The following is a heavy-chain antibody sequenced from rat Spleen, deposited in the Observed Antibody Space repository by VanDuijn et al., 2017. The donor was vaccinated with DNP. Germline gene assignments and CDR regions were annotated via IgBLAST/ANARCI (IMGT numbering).Heavy chain of an antibody. CDR3: TTSDSSYPNWFAY. D-gene: IGHD1-2*01. J-gene: IGHJ3*01. CDR1: GFTFSDYA. Sequence: EVQLVESGGGLVQPGNSLKLSCAASGFTFSDYAMAWVRQSPKRGLEWVATIIYDGTSTYYRDSVKGRFTIPRDNAKSNLYLQMDSLRSEDTATYYCTTSDSSYPNWFAYWGQGTLVTVSS. V-gene: IGHV5S10*01. CDR2: IIYDGTST.